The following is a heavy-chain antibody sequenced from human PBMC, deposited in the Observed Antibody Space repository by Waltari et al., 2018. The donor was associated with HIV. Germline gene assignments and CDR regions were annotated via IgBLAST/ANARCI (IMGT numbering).Heavy chain of an antibody. Sequence: EVQLLESGGGLVQPGGSLRLSCAASGFPLRNYAMSWVRQAPGKGLEWVSTISGSGGSTYYADAVKGRFTISRDNSKNTLYLQMNSLRAEDTAVYYCAKDRTNRAVFDYWGQGTLVTVSS. J-gene: IGHJ4*02. CDR1: GFPLRNYA. CDR2: ISGSGGST. CDR3: AKDRTNRAVFDY. V-gene: IGHV3-23*01.